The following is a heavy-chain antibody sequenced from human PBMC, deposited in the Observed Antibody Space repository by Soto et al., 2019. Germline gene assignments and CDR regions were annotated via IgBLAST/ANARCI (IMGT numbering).Heavy chain of an antibody. CDR3: ARYRDIVVVPAAGNWFDP. D-gene: IGHD2-2*01. Sequence: ASVKVSCKASGYTFTSYYMHWVRQAPGQGLEWMGRISAYNGNTNYAQKLQGRVTMTTDTSTSTAYMELRSLRSDDTAVYYCARYRDIVVVPAAGNWFDPWGQGTLVTVSS. CDR1: GYTFTSYY. CDR2: ISAYNGNT. J-gene: IGHJ5*02. V-gene: IGHV1-18*04.